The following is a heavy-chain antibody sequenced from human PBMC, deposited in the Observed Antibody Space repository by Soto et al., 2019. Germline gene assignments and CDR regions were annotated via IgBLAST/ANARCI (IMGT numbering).Heavy chain of an antibody. Sequence: KSSETLSLTCAVSGYSISSGYYWGWIRQPPGKGLEWIGSIYHSGSTYYNPSLKSRVTISVDTSKNQFSLKLSSVTAADTAVYYCARFLGYCSGGSCLPIELGYWGQGTLVTVSS. D-gene: IGHD2-15*01. CDR3: ARFLGYCSGGSCLPIELGY. CDR1: GYSISSGYY. V-gene: IGHV4-38-2*01. J-gene: IGHJ4*02. CDR2: IYHSGST.